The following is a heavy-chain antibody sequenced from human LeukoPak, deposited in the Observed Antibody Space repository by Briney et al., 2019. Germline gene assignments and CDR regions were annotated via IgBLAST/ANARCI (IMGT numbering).Heavy chain of an antibody. D-gene: IGHD3-10*01. Sequence: GGSLRLSCAASGFIFSRYWMHWVRQAPGKELVWVSRINNDGSIINSADSVKGRFTISRDNAKDMLYLQMDSLRAEDTAIYYCARGASVLGDIDNWGQGTLVAVSS. V-gene: IGHV3-74*01. CDR3: ARGASVLGDIDN. J-gene: IGHJ4*02. CDR1: GFIFSRYW. CDR2: INNDGSII.